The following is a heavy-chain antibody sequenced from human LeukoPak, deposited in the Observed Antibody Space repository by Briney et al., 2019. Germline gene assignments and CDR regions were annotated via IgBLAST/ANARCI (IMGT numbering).Heavy chain of an antibody. Sequence: GGSLRLSCAASGFTFDDYAMHWVRQAPGKGLEWVSGISWNSGSIGYADSVKGRFTISRDNAKNSLYLQMNSLRAEDTALYYCVKGGLEWHHFDYWGQGTLVTVSS. D-gene: IGHD3-3*01. J-gene: IGHJ4*02. V-gene: IGHV3-9*01. CDR1: GFTFDDYA. CDR3: VKGGLEWHHFDY. CDR2: ISWNSGSI.